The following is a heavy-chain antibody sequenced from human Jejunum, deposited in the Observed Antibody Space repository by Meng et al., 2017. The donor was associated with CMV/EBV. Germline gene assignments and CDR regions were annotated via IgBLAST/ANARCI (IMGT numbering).Heavy chain of an antibody. J-gene: IGHJ4*02. CDR1: VYTFTSSS. D-gene: IGHD6-19*01. V-gene: IGHV7-4-1*01. CDR2: ININTGNP. CDR3: ARGNGWRFDY. Sequence: VEVVQSGSELKKPGDSVKVSCQAAVYTFTSSSMNWVRHAPGQGLEWMGWININTGNPTYAQGFTGRFVFSLDTSVSTAYLQIDSLKADDTAVYYCARGNGWRFDYWGQGTLVTVSS.